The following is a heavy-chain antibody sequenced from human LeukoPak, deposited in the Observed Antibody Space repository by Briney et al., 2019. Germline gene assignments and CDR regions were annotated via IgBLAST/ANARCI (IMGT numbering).Heavy chain of an antibody. V-gene: IGHV3-23*01. CDR1: GFTFSTYA. CDR3: AKDLPALEY. J-gene: IGHJ4*02. Sequence: GGSLRLSCEASGFTFSTYAMAWVRQAPGKGLEWVSLITGSGISAYYADSVRGRFSISRDNSKNTVYLQLNSLRAGDTAVYYCAKDLPALEYWGQGTLVTVSS. D-gene: IGHD2-2*01. CDR2: ITGSGISA.